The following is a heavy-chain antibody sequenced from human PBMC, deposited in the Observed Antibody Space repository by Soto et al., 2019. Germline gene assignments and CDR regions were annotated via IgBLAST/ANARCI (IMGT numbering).Heavy chain of an antibody. CDR3: ASGWFGEFVYYFDY. CDR1: GYTFTSYG. CDR2: ISVYNGNT. D-gene: IGHD3-10*01. J-gene: IGHJ4*02. Sequence: ASVKVSCKASGYTFTSYGISRVRQALGQGLEWMGWISVYNGNTNYAQKLQGRVTMTTDTSTSTAYMELRSLRSDDTAVYYCASGWFGEFVYYFDYWRQGTLVPVSS. V-gene: IGHV1-18*01.